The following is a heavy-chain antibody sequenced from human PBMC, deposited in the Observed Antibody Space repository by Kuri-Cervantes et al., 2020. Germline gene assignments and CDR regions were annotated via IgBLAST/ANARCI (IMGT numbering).Heavy chain of an antibody. D-gene: IGHD1/OR15-1a*01. V-gene: IGHV3-30*02. CDR3: AKEEQWRSGEFFEY. CDR2: IRYDGSNK. CDR1: GFTFSSYG. Sequence: SCSASGFTFSSYGMHWVRQAPGKGLEWVAFIRYDGSNKYYADSVKGRFTISRDNSKNTVYLQMNGLRVEDTAVYYCAKEEQWRSGEFFEYWGQGTLVTVSS. J-gene: IGHJ1*01.